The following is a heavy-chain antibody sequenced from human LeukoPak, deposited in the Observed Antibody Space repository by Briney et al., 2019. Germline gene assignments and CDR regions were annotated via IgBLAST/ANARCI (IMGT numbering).Heavy chain of an antibody. Sequence: GGSLRLSCVTSGFTFSGHWMHWVRQVPGKGLVAVARIAPDGSATTYADSVEGRFTISRDNAKNTLYLEMNSLTAEDTALYYCTRSGYYNGYDYWGQGTLVTVSS. CDR1: GFTFSGHW. D-gene: IGHD3-10*01. CDR2: IAPDGSAT. V-gene: IGHV3-74*03. J-gene: IGHJ4*02. CDR3: TRSGYYNGYDY.